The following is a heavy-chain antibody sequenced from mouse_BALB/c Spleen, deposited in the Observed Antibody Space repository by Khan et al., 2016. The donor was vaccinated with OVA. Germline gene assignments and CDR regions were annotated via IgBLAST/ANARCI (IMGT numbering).Heavy chain of an antibody. Sequence: QMQLEESGPGLVAPSQSLSITCTISGFSLTNYGVHRVRQPPGKGLEWLVVIWSDGSTTYDSALKSRLTISKDNSKSQVFLEMDSLQTDDTAMYYCARQPYYHYYIMDYWGQGTSVTVSS. D-gene: IGHD2-10*01. CDR1: GFSLTNYG. CDR2: IWSDGST. CDR3: ARQPYYHYYIMDY. V-gene: IGHV2-6-1*01. J-gene: IGHJ4*01.